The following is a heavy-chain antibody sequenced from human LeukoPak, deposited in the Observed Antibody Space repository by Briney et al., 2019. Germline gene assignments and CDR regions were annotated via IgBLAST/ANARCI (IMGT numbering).Heavy chain of an antibody. J-gene: IGHJ6*03. CDR3: ARDGGVGYSYRYYYYYYYMDV. Sequence: GGSLRLSCAGSGFSVSNNYMSWVRQAPGKGLEWVSVIYSDGNTFYADSVKGRFTISRDNSKNTLYLQMNSLRAEDTAVYYCARDGGVGYSYRYYYYYYYMDVWGKGTTVTVSS. V-gene: IGHV3-53*05. D-gene: IGHD5-18*01. CDR1: GFSVSNNY. CDR2: IYSDGNT.